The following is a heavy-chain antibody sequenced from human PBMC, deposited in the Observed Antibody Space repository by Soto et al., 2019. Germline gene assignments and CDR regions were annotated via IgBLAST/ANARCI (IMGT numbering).Heavy chain of an antibody. CDR2: LYTMGST. CDR3: ARGRDYGLGTNRHYYGMDV. V-gene: IGHV4-4*07. Sequence: QVQLQESGPGLVKSSETLSLTCTVSGGSISGYYWSWIRQPAGKGLEWIGRLYTMGSTNYNPSLQSRVTMSVYTSTNEFSLKVNSVTAAYTDVYCCARGRDYGLGTNRHYYGMDVWGQGTTVTVSS. J-gene: IGHJ6*02. CDR1: GGSISGYY. D-gene: IGHD3-10*01.